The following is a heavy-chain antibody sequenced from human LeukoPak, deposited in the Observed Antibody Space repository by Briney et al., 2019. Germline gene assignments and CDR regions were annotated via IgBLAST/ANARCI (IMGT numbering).Heavy chain of an antibody. Sequence: GRSLRLSCAASGFTFSSYGMHWVRQAPGKGLEWVAVIKYDGSKESYGDSVKGRFTISRDNSKNTLYLQMNNLRAEDTAVYYCARDVWIGGYCSSASCSTFDYWGQGTLVTVSS. V-gene: IGHV3-33*01. CDR2: IKYDGSKE. D-gene: IGHD2-2*01. CDR1: GFTFSSYG. J-gene: IGHJ4*02. CDR3: ARDVWIGGYCSSASCSTFDY.